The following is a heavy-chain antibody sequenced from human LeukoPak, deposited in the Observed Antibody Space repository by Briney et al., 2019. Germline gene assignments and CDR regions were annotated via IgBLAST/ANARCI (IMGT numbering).Heavy chain of an antibody. CDR2: VSGSAGRT. D-gene: IGHD2-8*02. J-gene: IGHJ6*03. CDR1: GFTFSSFA. CDR3: AKNRGHCVDGVCHNYYYMDV. V-gene: IGHV3-23*01. Sequence: GGSLRLSCAASGFTFSSFAMTWVRQAPGKGLEWVSTVSGSAGRTDYADSMKGRFTISRDNLKNTLYLQMNGLRAEDTAVYYCAKNRGHCVDGVCHNYYYMDVWGRGTTVTVSS.